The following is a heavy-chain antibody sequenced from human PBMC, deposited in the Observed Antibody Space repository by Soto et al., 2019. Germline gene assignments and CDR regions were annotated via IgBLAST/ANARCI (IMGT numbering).Heavy chain of an antibody. D-gene: IGHD6-13*01. CDR1: GFTFSSYG. CDR3: AKDRHSSSWYRWSHH. Sequence: QVQLVESGGGVVQPGRSLRLSCAASGFTFSSYGVHWVRQAPGKGLEWVAVISYDGSNKYYADSVKGRFTISRDNSKNALDLSMNSPSVEDTVAYYCAKDRHSSSWYRWSHHWGRGPL. V-gene: IGHV3-30*18. J-gene: IGHJ5*02. CDR2: ISYDGSNK.